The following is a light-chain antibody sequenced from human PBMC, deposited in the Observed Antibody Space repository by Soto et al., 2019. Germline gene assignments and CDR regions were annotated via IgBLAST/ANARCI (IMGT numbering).Light chain of an antibody. CDR1: QSVSSN. V-gene: IGKV3-15*01. CDR2: GAS. CDR3: QQDNNWPS. Sequence: EIVMTQSPATLSVSPGERATLSCRASQSVSSNLAWYQQKPGQAPRLLIYGASTRATGIPARFSGSGSGTRFTLTISSLQSEVFAVYYSQQDNNWPSFGPGTKVDIK. J-gene: IGKJ3*01.